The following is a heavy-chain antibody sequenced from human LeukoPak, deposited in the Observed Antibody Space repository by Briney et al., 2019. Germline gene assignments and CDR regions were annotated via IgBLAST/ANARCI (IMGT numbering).Heavy chain of an antibody. CDR2: IYYSGST. CDR3: AKGSLHPGIFDY. J-gene: IGHJ4*02. V-gene: IGHV4-59*01. Sequence: SETLSLTCTVSGGSISSYYWSWIRQPPGKGLEWIGYIYYSGSTNYNPSLKSRVTISVDTSKNQFSLKLSSVTAADTAVYYCAKGSLHPGIFDYWGQGTLVTVSS. CDR1: GGSISSYY.